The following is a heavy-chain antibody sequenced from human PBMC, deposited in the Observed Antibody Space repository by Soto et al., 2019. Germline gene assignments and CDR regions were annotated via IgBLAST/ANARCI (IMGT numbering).Heavy chain of an antibody. V-gene: IGHV1-58*01. CDR2: IVVGSGNT. CDR3: AREPWFGELIYYYGMDV. CDR1: GFTFTSSA. J-gene: IGHJ6*02. Sequence: ASVKVSCKASGFTFTSSAVQWVRQARGQRLEWIGWIVVGSGNTNYAQKFQERVTITRDMSTSTAYMELSSLRSEDTAVYYCAREPWFGELIYYYGMDVWGQGTTVTVSS. D-gene: IGHD3-10*01.